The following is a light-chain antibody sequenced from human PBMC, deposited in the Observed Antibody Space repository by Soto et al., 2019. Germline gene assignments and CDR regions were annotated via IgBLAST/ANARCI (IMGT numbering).Light chain of an antibody. CDR2: DAS. CDR1: QSISGW. Sequence: DKKLYHSASLLSAYIGDRVTITCRASQSISGWLAWYQQKPGKAPKLLIYDASGLQSGVPPRFSGSGSGTEFTLTISSLQPDDFATYYCQQYNNYPLFGPGTKVDI. J-gene: IGKJ3*01. V-gene: IGKV1-5*01. CDR3: QQYNNYPL.